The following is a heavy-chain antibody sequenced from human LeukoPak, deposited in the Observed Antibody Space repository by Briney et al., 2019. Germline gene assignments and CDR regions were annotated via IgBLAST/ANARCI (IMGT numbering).Heavy chain of an antibody. J-gene: IGHJ6*02. CDR1: GFTFSSYS. Sequence: GGSLRLSCAASGFTFSSYSMNWVRQAPGKGLEWVSSISSSSSYIYYADSVKSRFTISRDNAKNSLYLQMNSLRAEDTAVYYCARDRGYSYGAEGMDVWGQGTTVTVSS. CDR3: ARDRGYSYGAEGMDV. CDR2: ISSSSSYI. V-gene: IGHV3-21*01. D-gene: IGHD5-18*01.